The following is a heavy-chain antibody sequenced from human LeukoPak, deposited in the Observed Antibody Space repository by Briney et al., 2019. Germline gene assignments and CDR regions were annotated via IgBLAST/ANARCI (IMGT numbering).Heavy chain of an antibody. V-gene: IGHV3-23*01. CDR1: GFTFSNYA. CDR2: IGGGGGNT. CDR3: AKDARGYHRPIDY. J-gene: IGHJ4*02. D-gene: IGHD3-22*01. Sequence: GGCLRLSCAASGFTFSNYAMNWVRQAPGEGLEWVSGIGGGGGNTDYTDSVKGRSTISRDTSKNTLSLQMSSLRAEDTAVYYCAKDARGYHRPIDYWGQGILVTVSS.